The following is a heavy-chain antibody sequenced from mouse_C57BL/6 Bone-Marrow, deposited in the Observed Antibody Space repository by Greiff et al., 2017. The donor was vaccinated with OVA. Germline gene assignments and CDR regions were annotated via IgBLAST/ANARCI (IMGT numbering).Heavy chain of an antibody. CDR3: ARYGDYYGSSYCYAMDY. CDR2: IYPSDSET. Sequence: QVQLKQPGAELVRPGSSVKLSCKASGYTFTSYWMDWVKQRPGQGLEWIGNIYPSDSETHYNQKFKDKATLTVDKSSSTAYMQLSSLTSEDSAVYYCARYGDYYGSSYCYAMDYWGQGTSVTVSS. CDR1: GYTFTSYW. V-gene: IGHV1-61*01. J-gene: IGHJ4*01. D-gene: IGHD1-1*01.